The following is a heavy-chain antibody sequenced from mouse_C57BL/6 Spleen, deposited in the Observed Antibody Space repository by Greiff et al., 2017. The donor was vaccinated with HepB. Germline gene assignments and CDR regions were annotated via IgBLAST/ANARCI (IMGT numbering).Heavy chain of an antibody. J-gene: IGHJ4*01. D-gene: IGHD2-3*01. CDR2: ISSGSSTI. Sequence: EVQLVESGGGLVKPGGSLKLSCAASGFTFSDYGMHWVRQAPEKGLEWVAYISSGSSTIYYADTVKGRFTIARDNAKNTLFLQMTSLRSEDTAMYYGARPRGWLLGMDYWGQGTSVTVSS. CDR1: GFTFSDYG. CDR3: ARPRGWLLGMDY. V-gene: IGHV5-17*01.